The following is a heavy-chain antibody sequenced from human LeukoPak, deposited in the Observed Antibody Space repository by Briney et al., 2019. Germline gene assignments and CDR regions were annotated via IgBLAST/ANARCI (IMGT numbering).Heavy chain of an antibody. CDR1: GGTFSSYV. D-gene: IGHD3-10*01. V-gene: IGHV1-69*05. CDR3: AKDPRHRLVWFGEETHFYYMDV. CDR2: IIPMFGTT. Sequence: GASVKVSCKASGGTFSSYVISWVRQAPGQGLEWMGGIIPMFGTTNYAQKLQGRVTMTTDTSTSTAYMELRSLRSDDTAVYYCAKDPRHRLVWFGEETHFYYMDVWGKGTTVTISS. J-gene: IGHJ6*03.